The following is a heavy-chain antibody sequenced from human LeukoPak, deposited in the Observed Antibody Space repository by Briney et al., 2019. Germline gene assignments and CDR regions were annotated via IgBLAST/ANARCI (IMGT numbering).Heavy chain of an antibody. J-gene: IGHJ4*02. D-gene: IGHD5-18*01. CDR3: ASLGKSGYSYGYI. CDR1: GGSTSSYY. Sequence: SETLSLTCTVSGGSTSSYYWSWIRQPPGKGLEWIGYIYYSGSTNYNPSLKSRVTISVDTSKNQFSLKLSSVTAADTAVYYCASLGKSGYSYGYIWGQGTLVTVSS. CDR2: IYYSGST. V-gene: IGHV4-59*01.